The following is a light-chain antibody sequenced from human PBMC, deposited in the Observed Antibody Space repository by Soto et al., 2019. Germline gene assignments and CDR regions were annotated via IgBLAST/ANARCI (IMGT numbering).Light chain of an antibody. Sequence: EMVMTQSPATLSVSPGERATLSCRASHDVTTYLAWYQQKSGQAPRLLIYAASTRATGIPARFSGSGSGTEFSLTISSLQSEDFAVYYCQQYINWPRTFGQGTKVEIK. J-gene: IGKJ1*01. CDR1: HDVTTY. CDR2: AAS. CDR3: QQYINWPRT. V-gene: IGKV3-15*01.